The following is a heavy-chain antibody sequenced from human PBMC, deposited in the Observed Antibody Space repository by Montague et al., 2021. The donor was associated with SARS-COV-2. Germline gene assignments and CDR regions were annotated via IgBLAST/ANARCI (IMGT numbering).Heavy chain of an antibody. CDR3: ASENGRVYDFWSGYYTQDYYYYYYYMDV. D-gene: IGHD3-3*01. V-gene: IGHV3-53*01. J-gene: IGHJ6*03. CDR2: IYSGGST. Sequence: SLRLSCAASGFTVSSNYMSWVRQAPGKGLEWVSVIYSGGSTYYADSVKGRFTISRDNSKNTLYLQMNSLRAEDTAVYYCASENGRVYDFWSGYYTQDYYYYYYYMDVWGKGTTVTVSS. CDR1: GFTVSSNY.